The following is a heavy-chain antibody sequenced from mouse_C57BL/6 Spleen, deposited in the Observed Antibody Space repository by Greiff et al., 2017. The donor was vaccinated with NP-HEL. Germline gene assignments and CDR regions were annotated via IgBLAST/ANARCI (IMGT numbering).Heavy chain of an antibody. J-gene: IGHJ4*01. Sequence: VQVVESGAELVKPGASVKISCKASGYAFSSYWMNWVKQRPGKGLEWIGQIYPGDGDTNYNGKFKGKATLTADKSSSTAYMQLSSLTSEDSAVYFCARFITTVVGGNYYAMDYWGQGTSVTVSS. CDR1: GYAFSSYW. CDR2: IYPGDGDT. D-gene: IGHD1-1*01. V-gene: IGHV1-80*01. CDR3: ARFITTVVGGNYYAMDY.